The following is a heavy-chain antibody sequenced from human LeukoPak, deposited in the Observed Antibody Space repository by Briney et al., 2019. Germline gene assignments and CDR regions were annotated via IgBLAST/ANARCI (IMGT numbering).Heavy chain of an antibody. CDR2: IYTTGDT. D-gene: IGHD3-10*01. V-gene: IGHV4-61*02. J-gene: IGHJ6*02. CDR3: ARDRIIYYYGSGYGMDV. Sequence: SETLSLTCTVSGGPISSSSYFWSWIRQPAGKGLEWIGRIYTTGDTYYNPSLQSRVTISVDMSKSQFSLKLSSVTAADTAVYYCARDRIIYYYGSGYGMDVWGQGTTVTVSS. CDR1: GGPISSSSYF.